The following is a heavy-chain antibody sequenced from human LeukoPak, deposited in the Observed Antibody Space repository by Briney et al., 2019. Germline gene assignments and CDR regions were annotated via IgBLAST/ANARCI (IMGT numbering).Heavy chain of an antibody. CDR1: GGPFSGYS. J-gene: IGHJ3*02. CDR3: ARTGYCSSTSCYIFRRGNAFDI. V-gene: IGHV4-34*01. Sequence: SETLSLTCAAYGGPFSGYSWSWIRQPPGKGLEWIGVINPSGGTNYNPSLKSRVTISVDTSKNQFSLKLSSVTAADTAVYYCARTGYCSSTSCYIFRRGNAFDIWGQGTMVTVSS. CDR2: INPSGGT. D-gene: IGHD2-2*02.